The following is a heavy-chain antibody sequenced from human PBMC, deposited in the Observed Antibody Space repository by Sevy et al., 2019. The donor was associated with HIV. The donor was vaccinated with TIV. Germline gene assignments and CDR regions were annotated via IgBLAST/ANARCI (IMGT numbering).Heavy chain of an antibody. CDR3: ARDAHYDFWSGSNDY. Sequence: GGSLRLSCAASGFTFSSYAMHWVRRAPGKGLEWVADISYDGSNKYYADSVKGRFTISRDNSKNTLYLQMNSLRAEDTAVYYCARDAHYDFWSGSNDYWGQGTLVTVSS. V-gene: IGHV3-30-3*01. J-gene: IGHJ4*02. D-gene: IGHD3-3*01. CDR1: GFTFSSYA. CDR2: ISYDGSNK.